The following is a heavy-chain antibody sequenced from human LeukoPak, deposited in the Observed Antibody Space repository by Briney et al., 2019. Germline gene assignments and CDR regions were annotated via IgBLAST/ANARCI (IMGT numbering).Heavy chain of an antibody. V-gene: IGHV4-59*08. J-gene: IGHJ4*02. Sequence: SETLSLTCTVSGGSISSYYWSWIRQPPGKGLEWIGYIYYSGSINYNPSLKSRVTISVDTSKNQFSLKLSSVTAADTAVYYCARVSRGSGRYSLDYWGQGTLVTVSS. CDR2: IYYSGSI. CDR3: ARVSRGSGRYSLDY. CDR1: GGSISSYY. D-gene: IGHD1-26*01.